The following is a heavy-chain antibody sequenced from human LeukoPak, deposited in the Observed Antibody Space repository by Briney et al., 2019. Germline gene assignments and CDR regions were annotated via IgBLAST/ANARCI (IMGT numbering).Heavy chain of an antibody. D-gene: IGHD5-18*01. V-gene: IGHV1-69*05. CDR1: GGTFSSYA. CDR3: ARAGYSYGSLDY. CDR2: IIPIFGTA. Sequence: SVKVSCKASGGTFSSYAISWVRQAPGQGLEWVGRIIPIFGTANYAQKFQGRVTITTDESTSTAYMELSSLRSEDTAVYYCARAGYSYGSLDYWGQGTLVTVSS. J-gene: IGHJ4*02.